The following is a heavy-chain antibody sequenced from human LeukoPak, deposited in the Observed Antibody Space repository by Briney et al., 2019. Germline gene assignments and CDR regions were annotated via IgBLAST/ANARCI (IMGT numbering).Heavy chain of an antibody. Sequence: PGGSLRLSWADSGFTFSSHWMHWVRQAPGKGLVWVSRIKYDASSTSYADSVKGRFTISRDNAKNTLYLQMNSLRAEDTAVYYCARGATYAYYQDYWGQGTLVTVSS. CDR3: ARGATYAYYQDY. CDR2: IKYDASST. CDR1: GFTFSSHW. V-gene: IGHV3-74*01. J-gene: IGHJ4*02. D-gene: IGHD1-26*01.